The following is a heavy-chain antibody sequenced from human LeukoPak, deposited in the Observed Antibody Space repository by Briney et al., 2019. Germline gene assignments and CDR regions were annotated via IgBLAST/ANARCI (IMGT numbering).Heavy chain of an antibody. CDR2: INTGSSTI. V-gene: IGHV3-48*04. CDR3: ARDLIAATDY. CDR1: GFTFSSYT. Sequence: GGSLRLPCAASGFTFSSYTMNWVRQAPGRGLEWVSYINTGSSTIYYADSLKGRFTTSRDNAKNSLFLQMNSLRAEDTAVYYCARDLIAATDYWGQGTLVTVSS. D-gene: IGHD6-13*01. J-gene: IGHJ4*02.